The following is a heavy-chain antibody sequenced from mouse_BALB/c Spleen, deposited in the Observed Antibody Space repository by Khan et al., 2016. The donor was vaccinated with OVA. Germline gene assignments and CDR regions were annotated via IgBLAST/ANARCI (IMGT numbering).Heavy chain of an antibody. J-gene: IGHJ2*01. Sequence: VQLKESGPELVKPGASVKIPWKASGYIFTDYNMDWVKQSHGKSLEWIGDINPNNGGTIYNQKFKGKATLTVDKSSSTAYMELRSLTSEDSAVYYCARTGHGSLGYWGQGTTLTVSS. CDR1: GYIFTDYN. D-gene: IGHD1-1*01. CDR2: INPNNGGT. V-gene: IGHV1-18*01. CDR3: ARTGHGSLGY.